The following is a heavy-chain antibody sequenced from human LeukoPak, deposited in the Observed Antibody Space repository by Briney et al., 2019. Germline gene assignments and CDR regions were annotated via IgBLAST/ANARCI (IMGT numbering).Heavy chain of an antibody. D-gene: IGHD2-2*01. J-gene: IGHJ4*02. Sequence: PGGSLRLSCAASGFTFSSYGMHWVRQAPGKGLEWVAVIWYDGSNKYYADSVKGRFTISRDNSKNTLYLQMNSLRAEDTAVYYCARGGSKYCSSTSCYLPDYWGQGTLVTVSS. CDR1: GFTFSSYG. CDR3: ARGGSKYCSSTSCYLPDY. CDR2: IWYDGSNK. V-gene: IGHV3-33*01.